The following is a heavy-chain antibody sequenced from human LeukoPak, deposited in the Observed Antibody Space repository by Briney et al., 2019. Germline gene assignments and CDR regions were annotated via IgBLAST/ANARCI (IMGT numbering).Heavy chain of an antibody. CDR2: INHSGST. D-gene: IGHD3-10*01. CDR1: GGSFGGYY. CDR3: ARRRITMVRGPLRAFDI. Sequence: SETLSLTCAVYGGSFGGYYWSWIRQPPGKGLEWIGEINHSGSTNYNPSLKSRVTISVDTSKNQFSLKLSSVTAADTAVYYCARRRITMVRGPLRAFDIWGQGTMVTVSS. V-gene: IGHV4-34*01. J-gene: IGHJ3*02.